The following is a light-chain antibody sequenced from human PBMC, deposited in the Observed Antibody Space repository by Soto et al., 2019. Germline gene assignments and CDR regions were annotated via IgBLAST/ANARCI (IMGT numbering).Light chain of an antibody. J-gene: IGKJ4*01. V-gene: IGKV3-11*01. CDR2: DAS. CDR1: QSVSSY. CDR3: QQFSSYPLT. Sequence: EIVLTQSPAPLSLSPGERATLSCRASQSVSSYLAWYHQKPGQAPRLLIYDASNRATGIPARFSGSGSGADCNLTISRLEPEDFAVYYCQQFSSYPLTFGGGTKVDIK.